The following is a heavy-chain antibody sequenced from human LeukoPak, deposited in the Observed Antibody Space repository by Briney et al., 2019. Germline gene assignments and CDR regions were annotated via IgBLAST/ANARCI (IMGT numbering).Heavy chain of an antibody. CDR3: ARMVDTENYYYGMDV. CDR2: INAGNGNT. CDR1: EYTFTSYA. D-gene: IGHD5-18*01. Sequence: ASVKVSCKASEYTFTSYAMHWVRQAPGQRLEWMGWINAGNGNTKYSQKFQGRVTITRDTSASTAYMELSSLRSEDTAVYYCARMVDTENYYYGMDVWGQGTTVTVSS. V-gene: IGHV1-3*01. J-gene: IGHJ6*02.